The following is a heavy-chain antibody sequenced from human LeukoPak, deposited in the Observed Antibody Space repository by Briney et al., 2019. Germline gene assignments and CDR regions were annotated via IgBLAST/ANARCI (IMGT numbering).Heavy chain of an antibody. Sequence: ASVKVSRKASGYTFTIYGISWVRQAPGQGLEWMGWISAYNGNTNYAQKLQGRVTMTTDTSTSTAYMELRSLRSDDTAVYYCARHQIGGAEDYFDYWGQGTLVTVSS. V-gene: IGHV1-18*01. CDR1: GYTFTIYG. CDR2: ISAYNGNT. J-gene: IGHJ4*02. D-gene: IGHD2-2*01. CDR3: ARHQIGGAEDYFDY.